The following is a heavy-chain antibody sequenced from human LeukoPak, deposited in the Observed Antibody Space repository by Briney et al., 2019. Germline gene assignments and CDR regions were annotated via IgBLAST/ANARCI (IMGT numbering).Heavy chain of an antibody. CDR1: GGSFSGYY. Sequence: SETLSLTCAVYGGSFSGYYWSWIRQPPGKGLEWIGEINHSGSTNYNPSLKSRVTISVDTSKNQFSLKLSSVTAADTAVYYCARRKTVWSGYSNWFDPWGQGTLDTVSS. CDR2: INHSGST. V-gene: IGHV4-34*01. CDR3: ARRKTVWSGYSNWFDP. J-gene: IGHJ5*02. D-gene: IGHD3-3*01.